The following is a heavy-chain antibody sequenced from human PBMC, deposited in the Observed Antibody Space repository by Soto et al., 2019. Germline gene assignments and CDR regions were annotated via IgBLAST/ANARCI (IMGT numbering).Heavy chain of an antibody. Sequence: GGSLRLSCAASGFTFSSYAMSWVRQAPGKGLEWVSAISGSGGSTYYADSVKGRFTISRDNSKNTLYLQMNSLRAEDTAVYYCAKGGEPNWNLYYYYMDVWGKGTTVTVSS. CDR2: ISGSGGST. V-gene: IGHV3-23*01. CDR3: AKGGEPNWNLYYYYMDV. CDR1: GFTFSSYA. D-gene: IGHD1-20*01. J-gene: IGHJ6*03.